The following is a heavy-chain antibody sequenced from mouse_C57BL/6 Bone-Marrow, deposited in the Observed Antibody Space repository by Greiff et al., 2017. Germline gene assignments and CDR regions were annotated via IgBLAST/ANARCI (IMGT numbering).Heavy chain of an antibody. V-gene: IGHV5-6*01. CDR1: GFTFSSYG. CDR2: ISSGGSYT. D-gene: IGHD3-2*02. J-gene: IGHJ3*01. Sequence: EVKLMESGGDLVKPGGSLKLSCAASGFTFSSYGMSWVRQTPDKRLEWVATISSGGSYTYYPDSVKGRFTISRDNAKNTLYLQMSSLKSEGTAMYYRARHQGRVLAYWGQGTLVTVSA. CDR3: ARHQGRVLAY.